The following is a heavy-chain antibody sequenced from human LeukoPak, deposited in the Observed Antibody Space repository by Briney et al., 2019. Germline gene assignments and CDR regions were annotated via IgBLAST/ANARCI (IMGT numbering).Heavy chain of an antibody. D-gene: IGHD6-13*01. CDR1: GFTFSSNA. J-gene: IGHJ4*02. Sequence: GGSLRLSCAASGFTFSSNAMSWVRQAPGKGLEWVSIISGSGGSTYYADSVKGRFTISRDNSKNTLYLQMNSLRDEDTAVYYCARGVAAAGTTLDYWGQGTLVTVSS. CDR3: ARGVAAAGTTLDY. V-gene: IGHV3-23*01. CDR2: ISGSGGST.